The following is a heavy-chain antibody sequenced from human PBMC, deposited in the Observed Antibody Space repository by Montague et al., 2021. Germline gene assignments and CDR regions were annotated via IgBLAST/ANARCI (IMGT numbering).Heavy chain of an antibody. CDR3: ARRGGYSARQYSGWDV. D-gene: IGHD2-15*01. CDR2: ISGSGSSP. Sequence: SLSLSCAASGSTFSTYAMSWVRQAPGKGLEWVSSISGSGSSPYYADSVQGRFTISRDNFKNTLDNSENTLCLQMNSLRAEDTAIYYCARRGGYSARQYSGWDVWGQGSTVTVSS. CDR1: GSTFSTYA. J-gene: IGHJ6*02. V-gene: IGHV3-23*01.